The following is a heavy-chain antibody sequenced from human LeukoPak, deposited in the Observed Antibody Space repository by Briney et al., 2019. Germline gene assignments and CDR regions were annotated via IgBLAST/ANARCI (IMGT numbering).Heavy chain of an antibody. V-gene: IGHV4-59*12. CDR3: ARGSYCSSTSCYYYYYYMDV. D-gene: IGHD2-2*01. J-gene: IGHJ6*03. Sequence: PSETLSPTCTVSGGSISTYYWSWIRQPPGRGLEWSGSVYSSVSTNSNPSLTSRVTMSMDTSKNQFSLKLSSVTAADTAVYYCARGSYCSSTSCYYYYYYMDVWGKGTTVTVSS. CDR2: VYSSVST. CDR1: GGSISTYY.